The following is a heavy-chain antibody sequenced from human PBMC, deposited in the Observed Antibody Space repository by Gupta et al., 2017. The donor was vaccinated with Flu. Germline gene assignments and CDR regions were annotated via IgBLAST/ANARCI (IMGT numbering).Heavy chain of an antibody. CDR1: GFSFSNYG. CDR2: ISYDGSNE. Sequence: VESGGGVVQPGRSLRLPCAASGFSFSNYGIHWVRQAPGKGLEWVAVISYDGSNEYYADSVKGRFTISRDNSKNTLYLQMNSLRNEDQAVYYCAKDGRGNRTTYGMDVWGPGTTVTVSS. CDR3: AKDGRGNRTTYGMDV. D-gene: IGHD1-1*01. J-gene: IGHJ6*02. V-gene: IGHV3-30*18.